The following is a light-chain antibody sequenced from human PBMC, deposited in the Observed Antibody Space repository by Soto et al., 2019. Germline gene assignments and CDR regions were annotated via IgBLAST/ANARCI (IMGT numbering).Light chain of an antibody. J-gene: IGKJ3*01. Sequence: ETVLTQSPGTLSLSPGGRATLSCRASQGVTPAYLAWYQHKPGQAPRLLIYGTSNRATDIPDRFSGSGSGTDFTLTISRLEPEDFAVYYCQQYGGSPLFTFGPGTKVDIK. CDR3: QQYGGSPLFT. CDR1: QGVTPAY. CDR2: GTS. V-gene: IGKV3-20*01.